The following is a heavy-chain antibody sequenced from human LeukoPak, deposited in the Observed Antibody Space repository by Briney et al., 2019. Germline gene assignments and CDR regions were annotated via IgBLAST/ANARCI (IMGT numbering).Heavy chain of an antibody. J-gene: IGHJ6*02. CDR1: GYTLTELS. Sequence: GASVKVSCKVCGYTLTELSMHWVRQAPGKGLEWMGGFDPEDGETIYAQKFQGRVTMTEDTSTDTAYMELSSLRSEDTAVYYCATVTLLYYYYGMDVWGQGTTVTVSS. D-gene: IGHD2-15*01. V-gene: IGHV1-24*01. CDR2: FDPEDGET. CDR3: ATVTLLYYYYGMDV.